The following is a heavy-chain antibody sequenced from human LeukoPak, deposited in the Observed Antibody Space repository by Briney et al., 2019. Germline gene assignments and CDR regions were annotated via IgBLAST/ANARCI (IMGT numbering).Heavy chain of an antibody. Sequence: ASVKVSCKASGYTFTSYGITWVRQAPGQGLEWIAWISAYSGNTNYAHQVQGRVTMTTDTSKSTAYMELRSLRSDDTAVYYCARRGCGGSSCYANWFDPWGQGTLVTVSS. V-gene: IGHV1-18*01. D-gene: IGHD2-15*01. CDR1: GYTFTSYG. CDR3: ARRGCGGSSCYANWFDP. J-gene: IGHJ5*02. CDR2: ISAYSGNT.